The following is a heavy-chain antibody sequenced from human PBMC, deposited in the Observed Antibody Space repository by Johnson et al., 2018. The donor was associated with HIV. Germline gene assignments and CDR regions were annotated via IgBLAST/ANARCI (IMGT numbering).Heavy chain of an antibody. CDR2: IKQDGSEE. D-gene: IGHD6-19*01. J-gene: IGHJ3*02. V-gene: IGHV3-7*01. Sequence: EVQLVESGGALVQPGGSLRLSCAASRLTFDNYWMNWVRQAPGKGLEWVASIKQDGSEEYYVDSVKGRFTISRDNAKNSLYLQMDSLRAEDTAVYYCARDQSNGWNRGAFDIWGQGTMVTVYS. CDR3: ARDQSNGWNRGAFDI. CDR1: RLTFDNYW.